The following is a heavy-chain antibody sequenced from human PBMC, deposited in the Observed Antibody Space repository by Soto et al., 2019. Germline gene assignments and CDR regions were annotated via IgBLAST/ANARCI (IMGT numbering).Heavy chain of an antibody. V-gene: IGHV1-8*01. J-gene: IGHJ4*02. CDR2: MNPNSGNT. CDR1: GYTFTSYG. CDR3: ARGLISGWYYYFDY. D-gene: IGHD6-19*01. Sequence: ASVKVSCKASGYTFTSYGINWVRQATGQGLEWMGWMNPNSGNTGYAQKFQGRVTMTRNTSISTAYMEPSSLRSEDTAVYYCARGLISGWYYYFDYWGQGTPVTVSS.